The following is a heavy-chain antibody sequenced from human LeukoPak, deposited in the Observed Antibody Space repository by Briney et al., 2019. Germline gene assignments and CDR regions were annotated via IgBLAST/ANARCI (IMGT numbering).Heavy chain of an antibody. CDR1: GFTSSRYW. D-gene: IGHD2-2*02. J-gene: IGHJ3*01. Sequence: GGSLRLSCAASGFTSSRYWMSWVRQAPVKGLEWVANIKQDGSEVYYVDSVKGRFTISRDNGKNSLFLQMNSLRAEDTAVYYCARMYCSSTSCYTDAFDVWGQGTMGTVSS. CDR3: ARMYCSSTSCYTDAFDV. CDR2: IKQDGSEV. V-gene: IGHV3-7*01.